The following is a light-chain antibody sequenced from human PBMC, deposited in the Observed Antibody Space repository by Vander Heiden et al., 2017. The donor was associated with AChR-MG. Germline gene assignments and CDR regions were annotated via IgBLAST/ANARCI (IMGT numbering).Light chain of an antibody. Sequence: QSVLTQPPSESGTPGQTVTISCSGSSSNIGSNYVYWYQQLPGTAPKLLIYSASQRPSGVPDRFSGSKSGTSASLGISGLRSEDEADYYCAAWDGSLTVIFGGGTKLTVL. CDR2: SAS. CDR1: SSNIGSNY. J-gene: IGLJ2*01. CDR3: AAWDGSLTVI. V-gene: IGLV1-47*02.